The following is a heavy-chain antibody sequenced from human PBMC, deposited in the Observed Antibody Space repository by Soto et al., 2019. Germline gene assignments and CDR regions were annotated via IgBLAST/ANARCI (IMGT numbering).Heavy chain of an antibody. Sequence: PGGSLRLSCAASVFTFSSYEMNLVRQAPGKGLECVSYISISGSNIYYADSVKGRFTISRDNAKNSMYLQMNSLRAEDTAVYYCASWPIVGATTVAYWGQGTIVTFSS. D-gene: IGHD1-26*01. CDR1: VFTFSSYE. V-gene: IGHV3-48*03. J-gene: IGHJ4*02. CDR2: ISISGSNI. CDR3: ASWPIVGATTVAY.